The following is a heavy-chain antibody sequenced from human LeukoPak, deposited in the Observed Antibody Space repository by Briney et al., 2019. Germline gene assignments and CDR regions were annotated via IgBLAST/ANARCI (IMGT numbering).Heavy chain of an antibody. CDR1: GGSFSGYY. J-gene: IGHJ4*02. CDR2: INHSGST. V-gene: IGHV4-34*01. CDR3: ARIRYFDPFGY. D-gene: IGHD3-9*01. Sequence: SETLSLTCAVYGGSFSGYYWSWIRQPPGKGLEWIGEINHSGSTNYNPSLKSRVTISVDTSKNQFSLKLSSVTAADTAVYYCARIRYFDPFGYWGQGTLVTVSS.